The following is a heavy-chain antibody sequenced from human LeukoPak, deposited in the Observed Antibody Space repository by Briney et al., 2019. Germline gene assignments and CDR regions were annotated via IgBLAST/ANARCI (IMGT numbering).Heavy chain of an antibody. V-gene: IGHV3-11*03. CDR1: GLTFSDYY. J-gene: IGHJ4*02. Sequence: GGSLRLSCAASGLTFSDYYMNWIRQAPGKGLEWVSYISSSNSYTNHADSVKGRFTISRDNAKNSLYLQMNSLRAEDTAIYYCASTSGITMPPAYWGQGTLVTVSS. D-gene: IGHD3-10*01. CDR2: ISSSNSYT. CDR3: ASTSGITMPPAY.